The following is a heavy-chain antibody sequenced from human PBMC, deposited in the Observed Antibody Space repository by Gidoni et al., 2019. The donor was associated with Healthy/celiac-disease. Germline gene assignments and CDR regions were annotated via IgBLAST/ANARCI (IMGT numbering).Heavy chain of an antibody. CDR3: ARYDSNYVNWCDH. V-gene: IGHV3-11*01. Sequence: QVQLVESGGGLVKPGGSLRLACAASGFTFSDYYMRWIRQAPGKGLEWVSYISSSGSTIYYADSVKCLFTISRDNAKNSLYLQMNSMRGEDTAVYYGARYDSNYVNWCDHWGQGTLVTVSS. CDR2: ISSSGSTI. CDR1: GFTFSDYY. J-gene: IGHJ5*02. D-gene: IGHD4-4*01.